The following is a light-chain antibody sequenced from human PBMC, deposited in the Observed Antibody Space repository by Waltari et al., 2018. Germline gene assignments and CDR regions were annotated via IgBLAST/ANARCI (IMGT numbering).Light chain of an antibody. CDR2: DAS. Sequence: DIQMTQSPSSLSASVGDRVTMTCRASQSITYYLSWYQHKLGEAPNLLVYDASTLVSGVPSRFNGSGSGTEFTLTISSLQPEDLATYYCLQTYSTLMFSFGPGTKVDL. CDR3: LQTYSTLMFS. V-gene: IGKV1-39*01. CDR1: QSITYY. J-gene: IGKJ3*01.